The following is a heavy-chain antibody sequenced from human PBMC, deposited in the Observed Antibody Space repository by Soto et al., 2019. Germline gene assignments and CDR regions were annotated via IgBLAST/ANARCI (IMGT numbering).Heavy chain of an antibody. J-gene: IGHJ6*02. D-gene: IGHD2-2*01. CDR2: ISYDGSNK. CDR1: GFTFSSYV. CDR3: AKDLEGYCTTTSCYTYYGLDV. V-gene: IGHV3-30*18. Sequence: PGGSLRLSCAASGFTFSSYVMHWVRQAPGKGLEWVAVISYDGSNKYYADSVKGRFTISRDNSKHTLYLQMNSLRPEDTAVYYCAKDLEGYCTTTSCYTYYGLDVWVQGTTVTVSS.